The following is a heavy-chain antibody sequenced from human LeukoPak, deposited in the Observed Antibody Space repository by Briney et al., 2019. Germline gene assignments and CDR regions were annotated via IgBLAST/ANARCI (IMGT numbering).Heavy chain of an antibody. CDR3: AKDFDELPHCYHYYYMDG. CDR2: ISYDGSIK. V-gene: IGHV3-30*02. Sequence: CGCTVRRCLMQYLDPPAPKEVDGVEFISYDGSIKYYADAVTGRFTISRENSKNTLYLQMNSLRAEDMAVYYCAKDFDELPHCYHYYYMDGWGKGTTVTAS. CDR1: GCTVRRCL. J-gene: IGHJ6*03. D-gene: IGHD1-26*01.